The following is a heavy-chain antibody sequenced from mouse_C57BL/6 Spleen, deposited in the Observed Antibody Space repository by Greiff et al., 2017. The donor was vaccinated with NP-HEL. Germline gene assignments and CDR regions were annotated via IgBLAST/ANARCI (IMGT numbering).Heavy chain of an antibody. CDR2: IYPGGGYT. D-gene: IGHD1-1*01. CDR3: ARADYYGSSYEFDY. CDR1: GYTFTNYW. Sequence: VQLQQSGAELVRPGTSVKMSCKASGYTFTNYWIGWAKQRPGHGLEWIGDIYPGGGYTNYNEKFKGKATLTADKSSSTAYMQFSSLTSEDSAIYYCARADYYGSSYEFDYGGQGTTLTVSS. V-gene: IGHV1-63*01. J-gene: IGHJ2*01.